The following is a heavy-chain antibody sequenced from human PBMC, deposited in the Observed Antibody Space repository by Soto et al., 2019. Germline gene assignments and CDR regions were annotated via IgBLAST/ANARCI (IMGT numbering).Heavy chain of an antibody. J-gene: IGHJ4*02. CDR2: IWYDGSNE. CDR1: GFIFSSYG. Sequence: QVQLVESGGGVVQPGRSVRLSCAASGFIFSSYGMHWVRQAPGKGLEWVALIWYDGSNENYADSVKGRFTISRDNSKNTLYLQMDSLRAEDTAVYYCPRGGRGNYPADNWGQGTLVTVSS. V-gene: IGHV3-33*01. D-gene: IGHD1-26*01. CDR3: PRGGRGNYPADN.